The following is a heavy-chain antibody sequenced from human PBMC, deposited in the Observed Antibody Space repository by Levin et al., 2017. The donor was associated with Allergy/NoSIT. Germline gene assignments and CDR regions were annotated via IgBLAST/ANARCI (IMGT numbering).Heavy chain of an antibody. V-gene: IGHV3-64D*06. CDR3: VKDVFVVRGVIITFHAITFQH. J-gene: IGHJ1*01. CDR2: ISSNGGST. Sequence: GGSLRLSCSASGFTFSSYAMHWVRQAPGKGLEYVSAISSNGGSTYYADSVKGRFTISRDNSKNTLYLQMSSLRAEDTAVYYCVKDVFVVRGVIITFHAITFQHWGQGTLVTVSS. CDR1: GFTFSSYA. D-gene: IGHD3-10*01.